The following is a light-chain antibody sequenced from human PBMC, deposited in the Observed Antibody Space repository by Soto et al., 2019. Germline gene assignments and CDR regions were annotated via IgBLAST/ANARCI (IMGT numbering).Light chain of an antibody. J-gene: IGKJ1*01. V-gene: IGKV1-5*01. CDR3: QQYNSYPWT. CDR2: DAA. Sequence: DIQMTQSPSTLSAYVGDRVTITCRASQSISSWLAWYQQKPGKAPNLLIYDAASLEAGVPSRFSGSGTGTEFTLTINRLQPTDFATYYCQQYNSYPWTFGKGTKVEI. CDR1: QSISSW.